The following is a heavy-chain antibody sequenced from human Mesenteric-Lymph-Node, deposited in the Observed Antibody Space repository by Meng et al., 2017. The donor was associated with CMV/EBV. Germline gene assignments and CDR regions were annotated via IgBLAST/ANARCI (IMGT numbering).Heavy chain of an antibody. V-gene: IGHV3-74*01. CDR2: INTDGTSI. J-gene: IGHJ4*02. CDR1: GFTFDAYS. D-gene: IGHD6-25*01. CDR3: ARPAAAFDHYVDF. Sequence: GGSLRLSCAASGFTFDAYSMHWVRHAPGKGLEWVSRINTDGTSIVYADSVNGRFTISRDTSKNTVHLQLNNLRVEDTAVYYCARPAAAFDHYVDFWGQGTLVTVSS.